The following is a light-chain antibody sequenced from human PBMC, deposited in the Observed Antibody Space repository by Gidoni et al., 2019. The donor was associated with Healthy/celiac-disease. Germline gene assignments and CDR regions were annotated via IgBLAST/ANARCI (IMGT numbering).Light chain of an antibody. CDR3: QQRSNWPAT. V-gene: IGKV3-11*01. CDR1: QSVSSY. CDR2: DAP. Sequence: EIGLTQSPATLSLSPGERATLSCRASQSVSSYLAWYQQKPGQAPRLLIYDAPNRATGIPARFSGSGSGTDFTLTISSLEPEDFAVYYCQQRSNWPATFGPGTKVDIK. J-gene: IGKJ3*01.